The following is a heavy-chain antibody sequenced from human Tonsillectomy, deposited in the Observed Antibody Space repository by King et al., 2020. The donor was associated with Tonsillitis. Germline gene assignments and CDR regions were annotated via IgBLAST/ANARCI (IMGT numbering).Heavy chain of an antibody. CDR3: ARLDHYYGSRSSPYGMDV. D-gene: IGHD3-10*01. CDR1: GYNFTSYW. Sequence: EQLVQSGAEVKKPGESLRISCKGSGYNFTSYWITWVRQMPGKGLEWRGRIDPSDSYTKYSQSFQGHVTISADESISTAYLQWNSLEASDTGIYYCARLDHYYGSRSSPYGMDVWGQGTPVTVSS. V-gene: IGHV5-10-1*01. J-gene: IGHJ6*02. CDR2: IDPSDSYT.